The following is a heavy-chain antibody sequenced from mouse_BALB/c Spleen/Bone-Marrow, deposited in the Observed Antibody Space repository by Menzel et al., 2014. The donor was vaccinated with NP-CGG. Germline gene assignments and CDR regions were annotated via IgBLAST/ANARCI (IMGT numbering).Heavy chain of an antibody. V-gene: IGHV5-6*01. CDR3: ARRRDYDYFDY. D-gene: IGHD2-4*01. CDR2: ISSGGTYT. CDR1: GFTFSNYG. J-gene: IGHJ2*01. Sequence: EVQLVESGGDLVKPGGPLKLSCAASGFTFSNYGMSWVRQIPDKRLEWVATISSGGTYTFYPDSVKGRFTISRDNTKNTLTLQMTSLKSEDTAMYYCARRRDYDYFDYWGQGTTLTVSS.